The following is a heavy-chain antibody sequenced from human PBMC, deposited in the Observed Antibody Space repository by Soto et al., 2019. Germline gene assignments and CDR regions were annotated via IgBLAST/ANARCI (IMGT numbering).Heavy chain of an antibody. CDR1: DGSISSYC. Sequence: SETLSLTCTVVDGSISSYCWSRIRQPPGKGLEWIGYIYYSGSTNYNPSLKSRVTISVDTSKNQFSLKLSSVTAADTAVYYCARGGTGYSSGWYGDYYYYYGMDVWGQGTTVTVSS. D-gene: IGHD6-19*01. CDR2: IYYSGST. J-gene: IGHJ6*02. CDR3: ARGGTGYSSGWYGDYYYYYGMDV. V-gene: IGHV4-59*01.